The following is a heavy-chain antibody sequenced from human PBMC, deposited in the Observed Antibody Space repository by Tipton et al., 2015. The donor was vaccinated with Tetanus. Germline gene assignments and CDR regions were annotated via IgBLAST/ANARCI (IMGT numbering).Heavy chain of an antibody. CDR2: INHSGST. V-gene: IGHV4-34*01. D-gene: IGHD5-18*01. CDR1: GGSFSGYY. CDR3: ARGFLRGYSYGGYYYYGMDV. Sequence: TLSLTCAVYGGSFSGYYWSWIRQPPGKGLEWIGEINHSGSTNYNPSLKSRVTISVDTSKNQFSRKLSSVTAADTAVYYCARGFLRGYSYGGYYYYGMDVWGQGTTVTVSS. J-gene: IGHJ6*02.